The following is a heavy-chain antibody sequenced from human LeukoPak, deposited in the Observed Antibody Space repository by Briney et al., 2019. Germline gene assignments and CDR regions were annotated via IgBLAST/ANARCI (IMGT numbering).Heavy chain of an antibody. J-gene: IGHJ4*02. V-gene: IGHV1-69*13. Sequence: SVKVSYKASGGTFSRYGISWVRQARGQGLEWMGGIVPLFGTPNYAQRFQGRVTITADDSTSTVYMELSSLRSDDTAVYYCAREWDYESSGFFYSYWGQGTLVTVSS. CDR3: AREWDYESSGFFYSY. CDR1: GGTFSRYG. CDR2: IVPLFGTP. D-gene: IGHD3-22*01.